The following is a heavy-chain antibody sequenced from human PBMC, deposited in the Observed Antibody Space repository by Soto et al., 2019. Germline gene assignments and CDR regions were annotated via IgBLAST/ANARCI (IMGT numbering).Heavy chain of an antibody. Sequence: GESLKISCKGSGNSFTSYWIGWVRQMPGKGLEWVGLIYPGDSDTRYSPSFQGQVTISADKSITTAYLQWSSLKASDTAIYYCARLYSGSYAHAFDIWGQGTMVTVSS. CDR3: ARLYSGSYAHAFDI. CDR2: IYPGDSDT. CDR1: GNSFTSYW. J-gene: IGHJ3*02. D-gene: IGHD1-26*01. V-gene: IGHV5-51*01.